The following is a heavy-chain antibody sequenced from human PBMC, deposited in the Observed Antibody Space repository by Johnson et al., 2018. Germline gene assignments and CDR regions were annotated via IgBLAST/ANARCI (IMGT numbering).Heavy chain of an antibody. CDR1: GFTFSDYA. V-gene: IGHV3-74*01. CDR3: ARERALSMSDACDI. D-gene: IGHD2-8*01. J-gene: IGHJ3*02. CDR2: INRDGSST. Sequence: VQLVESGGGLVQPGGSLRLSCAASGFTFSDYAMTWVRQAPGKGLEWVSRINRDGSSTYYADSVKGRFTISRDNAKNTLYLQVNRRRAEDTAVYYCARERALSMSDACDIWGQGTVVTVSS.